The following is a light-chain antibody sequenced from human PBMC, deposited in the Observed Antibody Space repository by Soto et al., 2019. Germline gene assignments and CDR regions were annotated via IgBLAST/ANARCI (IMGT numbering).Light chain of an antibody. CDR3: XXXXXXXRT. Sequence: EIVLTQSPCKMSLSPGERATLSCRASQSVSSSYLAWYQQNPGQAPRLPIYGVSTRATGIPARSSGGGPETEFTLIISSLQSEDFAXXSXXXXXXXXRTXGQGTKV. V-gene: IGKV3-20*01. J-gene: IGKJ1*01. CDR2: GVS. CDR1: QSVSSSY.